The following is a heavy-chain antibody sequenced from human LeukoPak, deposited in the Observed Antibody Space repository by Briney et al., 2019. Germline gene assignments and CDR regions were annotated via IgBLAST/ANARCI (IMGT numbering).Heavy chain of an antibody. Sequence: SETLSLTCTVSGGSISSYYWSWIRQPPGKGLEWIGYIYYSGSTNYNPSLKSRVTISVDTSKNQFSLKLSSVTAADTAVYYCARVWYSSSWYPYYYYYYMDVWGKGTTVTVSS. J-gene: IGHJ6*03. CDR1: GGSISSYY. CDR2: IYYSGST. V-gene: IGHV4-59*12. D-gene: IGHD6-13*01. CDR3: ARVWYSSSWYPYYYYYYMDV.